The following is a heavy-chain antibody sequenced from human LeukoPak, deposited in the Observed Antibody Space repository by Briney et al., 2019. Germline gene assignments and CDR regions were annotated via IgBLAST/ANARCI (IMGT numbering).Heavy chain of an antibody. Sequence: GSLRLSCAASGFSFSSYGMHWVRQAPGKGLEWVAVISFDESNNYYGDSVKGRFTISRDNFKNTLYLEMNSLTAEDTAVYYCAKDESSGWSFWFDPWGQGTLVTVSS. D-gene: IGHD6-19*01. CDR2: ISFDESNN. CDR3: AKDESSGWSFWFDP. CDR1: GFSFSSYG. J-gene: IGHJ5*02. V-gene: IGHV3-30*18.